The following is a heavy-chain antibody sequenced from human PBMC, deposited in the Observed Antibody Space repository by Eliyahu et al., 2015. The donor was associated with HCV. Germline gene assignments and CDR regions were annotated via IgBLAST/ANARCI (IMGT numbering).Heavy chain of an antibody. CDR1: GGSFSGYY. J-gene: IGHJ4*02. CDR3: AREGRRYYDSSGYYHRGIVYFDY. V-gene: IGHV4-34*01. D-gene: IGHD3-22*01. Sequence: QVQLQQWGAGLLKPSETLSLTCAAYGGSFSGYYWSWIRQPPGKGLEWIGEINHSGSTNYNPSLKSRVTISVDTSKNQFSLKLSSVTAADTAVYYCAREGRRYYDSSGYYHRGIVYFDYWGQGTLVTVSS. CDR2: INHSGST.